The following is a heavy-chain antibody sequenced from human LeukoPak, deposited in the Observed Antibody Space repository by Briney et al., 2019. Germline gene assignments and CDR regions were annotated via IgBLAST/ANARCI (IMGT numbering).Heavy chain of an antibody. CDR1: GFTFSGYS. J-gene: IGHJ3*02. CDR3: ARVWGVGATLGVFDI. CDR2: NSSSTSYI. V-gene: IGHV3-21*01. D-gene: IGHD1-26*01. Sequence: GGSLRLSCAASGFTFSGYSVNWVRQAPGKGLEWVSSNSSSTSYIFYADSMKGRFTISRDNAKNSLYLQMNSLRAEDTAVYYCARVWGVGATLGVFDIWGQGTMVTVSS.